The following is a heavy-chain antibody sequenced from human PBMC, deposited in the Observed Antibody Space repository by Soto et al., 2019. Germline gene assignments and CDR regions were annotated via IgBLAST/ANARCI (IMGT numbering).Heavy chain of an antibody. D-gene: IGHD3-10*01. CDR3: ARIGQVSGVINNWLDP. J-gene: IGHJ5*02. CDR2: IYYSGST. V-gene: IGHV4-59*01. Sequence: SETLSLTCTVSGGSISSYYWSWIRQPPGKGLEWIGYIYYSGSTNYNPSLKSRVTISVDTAKNQFSLRLSSVTAADTAVYYCARIGQVSGVINNWLDPWGQGTLVTVSS. CDR1: GGSISSYY.